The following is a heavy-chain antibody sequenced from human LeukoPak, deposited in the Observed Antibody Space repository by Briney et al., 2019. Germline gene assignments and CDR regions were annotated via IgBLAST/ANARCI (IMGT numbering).Heavy chain of an antibody. J-gene: IGHJ6*02. CDR3: ARQQKRPYYDFWSGYPLVGMDV. CDR1: GGSFSSGSYY. V-gene: IGHV4-61*01. Sequence: SETLSLTCTVSGGSFSSGSYYWSWIRQPPGKGLEWIGYIYYSGSTNYNPSLKSRVTISVDTSKNQFSLKLSSVTAADTAVYYCARQQKRPYYDFWSGYPLVGMDVWGQGTTVTVSS. CDR2: IYYSGST. D-gene: IGHD3-3*01.